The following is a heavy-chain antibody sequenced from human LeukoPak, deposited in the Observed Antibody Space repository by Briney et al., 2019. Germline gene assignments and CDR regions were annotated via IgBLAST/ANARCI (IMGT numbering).Heavy chain of an antibody. CDR1: GFTFSSYS. Sequence: PGGSLRLSCAASGFTFSSYSMSWVRQAPGKGLEWVANIKQDGSEKYYVDSVKGRFTISRDNAKNSLYLQMNSLRAEDTALYYCAKDISIAVAGTIDYWGQGTLVTVSS. CDR3: AKDISIAVAGTIDY. V-gene: IGHV3-7*03. CDR2: IKQDGSEK. D-gene: IGHD6-19*01. J-gene: IGHJ4*02.